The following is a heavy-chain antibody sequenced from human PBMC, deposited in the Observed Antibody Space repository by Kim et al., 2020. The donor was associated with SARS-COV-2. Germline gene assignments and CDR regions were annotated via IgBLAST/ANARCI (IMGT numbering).Heavy chain of an antibody. CDR2: IIPIFGTA. Sequence: SVKVSCKASGGTFSSYAISWVRQAPGQGLEWMGGIIPIFGTANYAQKFQGRVTITADESTSTAYMELSSLRSEDTAVYYCARRDYYDSSGYYSPSAFDIWGQGTMVTVSS. CDR3: ARRDYYDSSGYYSPSAFDI. CDR1: GGTFSSYA. J-gene: IGHJ3*02. V-gene: IGHV1-69*13. D-gene: IGHD3-22*01.